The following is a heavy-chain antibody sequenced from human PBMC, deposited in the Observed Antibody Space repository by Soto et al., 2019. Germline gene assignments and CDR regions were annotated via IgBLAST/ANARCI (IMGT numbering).Heavy chain of an antibody. CDR3: ARDYGDPPHYYFGLDV. V-gene: IGHV2-5*02. D-gene: IGHD4-17*01. Sequence: QITLKESGPTLVKPTQTLTLTCTFSGFSLNTNGVGVAWIRQPPGKALECLALIYWDDDKRYSPSLKTRLSITKDTSNNQVVLTMTNMDPVDTATYYWARDYGDPPHYYFGLDVWGQGTTVTVSS. CDR2: IYWDDDK. J-gene: IGHJ6*02. CDR1: GFSLNTNGVG.